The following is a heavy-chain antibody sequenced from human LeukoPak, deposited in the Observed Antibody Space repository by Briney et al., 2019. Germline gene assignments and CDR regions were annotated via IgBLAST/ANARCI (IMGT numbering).Heavy chain of an antibody. CDR1: GFTFSNYA. Sequence: GSLRLSCAXSGFTFSNYAMTWVRLAPGKGLEWVSAITGNTANTYYADSVKGRLTISRDNSKNTVYVQMNSLRVEDTAVYYCAKRYVSSNYYQCLGEWGQGTLVTVSS. CDR3: AKRYVSSNYYQCLGE. J-gene: IGHJ4*02. V-gene: IGHV3-23*01. CDR2: ITGNTANT. D-gene: IGHD3-22*01.